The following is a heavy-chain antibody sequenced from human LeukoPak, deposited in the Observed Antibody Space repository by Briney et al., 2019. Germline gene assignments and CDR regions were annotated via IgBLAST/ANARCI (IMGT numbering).Heavy chain of an antibody. CDR3: ARVGYSYGYAYFDY. D-gene: IGHD5-18*01. CDR1: GGTFSSYA. V-gene: IGHV1-69*13. CDR2: IIPIFGTA. Sequence: SVKVSCKASGGTFSSYAISWVRQAPGQGLEWMGGIIPIFGTANYAQKFQGRVTITADESTSTAYMELSSLRSEDTAVYYCARVGYSYGYAYFDYWGQGTLVTVSS. J-gene: IGHJ4*02.